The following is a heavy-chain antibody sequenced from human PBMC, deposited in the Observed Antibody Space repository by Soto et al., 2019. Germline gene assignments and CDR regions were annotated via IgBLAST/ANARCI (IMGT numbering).Heavy chain of an antibody. Sequence: SVKVSCKASGYTFTSHDINWVRQATIQGLEWMGWMNPNSGNTGYAQKFQGRVTMTRNTSISTAYMELSSLRSEDTAVYYCARARLRRGYYYGMDVWGQGTTVTVS. CDR3: ARARLRRGYYYGMDV. CDR2: MNPNSGNT. V-gene: IGHV1-8*01. D-gene: IGHD4-17*01. J-gene: IGHJ6*02. CDR1: GYTFTSHD.